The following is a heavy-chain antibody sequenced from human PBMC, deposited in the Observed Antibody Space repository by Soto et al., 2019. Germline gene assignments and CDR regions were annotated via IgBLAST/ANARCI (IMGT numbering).Heavy chain of an antibody. CDR3: AKDISLGFCSGGSCYGPFDY. D-gene: IGHD2-15*01. CDR2: ISWNSGSI. Sequence: PGGSLRLSCAASGFTFDDYAMHWVRQAPGKGLEWVSGISWNSGSIGYADSVKGRFTISRDNAKNSLYLQMNSLRTEDTALYYCAKDISLGFCSGGSCYGPFDYWGQGTLVTVSS. V-gene: IGHV3-9*01. CDR1: GFTFDDYA. J-gene: IGHJ4*02.